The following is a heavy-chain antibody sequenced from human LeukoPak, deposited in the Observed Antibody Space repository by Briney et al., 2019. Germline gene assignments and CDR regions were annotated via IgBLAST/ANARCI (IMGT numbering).Heavy chain of an antibody. J-gene: IGHJ4*02. D-gene: IGHD5-12*01. CDR2: IIPIFGTA. Sequence: GASVKVSCKASGGTFSSYAISWVRQAPGQGLEWMGGIIPIFGTANYAQKFQGRVTITTDESTSTAYMELSSLRSEDTAVYYCASTGSGYDYFDYWGQGTLVTVSS. CDR1: GGTFSSYA. CDR3: ASTGSGYDYFDY. V-gene: IGHV1-69*05.